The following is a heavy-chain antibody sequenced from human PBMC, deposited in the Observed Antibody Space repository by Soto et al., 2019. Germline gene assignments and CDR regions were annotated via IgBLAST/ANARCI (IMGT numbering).Heavy chain of an antibody. CDR2: ISGSGSTI. Sequence: PGGSLRLSCAASGFIFRDYFMNWIRQAPGKGLEWVSYISGSGSTIYYADSVKGRFTISRDNAKNSLSLQMHSLRADDTAVYYCARAGEYYDILTGLGAVDVWGQGTTVTVSS. CDR3: ARAGEYYDILTGLGAVDV. V-gene: IGHV3-11*01. D-gene: IGHD3-9*01. J-gene: IGHJ6*02. CDR1: GFIFRDYF.